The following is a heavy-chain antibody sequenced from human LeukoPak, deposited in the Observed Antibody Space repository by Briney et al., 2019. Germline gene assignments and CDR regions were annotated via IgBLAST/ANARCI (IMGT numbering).Heavy chain of an antibody. CDR1: GFTFSSYG. Sequence: PGGSLRLSCAASGFTFSSYGMHWVRQAPGKGLEWVAFIRYDGSNKYYADSVKGRFTISRDNSKNTLYLQMNSLRAEDTAVYYCARGSGPNWFDPWGQGTLVTVSS. CDR2: IRYDGSNK. V-gene: IGHV3-30*02. J-gene: IGHJ5*02. CDR3: ARGSGPNWFDP. D-gene: IGHD2-15*01.